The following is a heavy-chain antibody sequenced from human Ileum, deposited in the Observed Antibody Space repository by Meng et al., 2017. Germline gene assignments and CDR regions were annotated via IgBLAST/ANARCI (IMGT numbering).Heavy chain of an antibody. CDR1: GGSISGGHYF. V-gene: IGHV4-31*03. Sequence: VQLQESGPGLVKPSQPPSLTCTASGGSISGGHYFWSWIRQHPEKGLEWIGYIYHSGVTYYSPSLKSRLTISVDTSKNQFSLKLSSVTAADTAIYYCARGVVTYYDSSTLTWFDPWGQGALVTVSS. J-gene: IGHJ5*02. D-gene: IGHD3-22*01. CDR3: ARGVVTYYDSSTLTWFDP. CDR2: IYHSGVT.